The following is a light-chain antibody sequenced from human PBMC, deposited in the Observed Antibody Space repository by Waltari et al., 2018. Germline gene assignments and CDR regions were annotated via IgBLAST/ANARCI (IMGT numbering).Light chain of an antibody. Sequence: DIVMTQSPDSLAVSLGERASINSKSSQSVLYSPNNKNYLAWYQHKPGQPPKLLIYWASSRESGVPDRFSGSGSGTDFTLTISSLQAEDVAIYYCQQYYSTPLTFGGGTKVEIK. J-gene: IGKJ4*01. CDR2: WAS. CDR1: QSVLYSPNNKNY. V-gene: IGKV4-1*01. CDR3: QQYYSTPLT.